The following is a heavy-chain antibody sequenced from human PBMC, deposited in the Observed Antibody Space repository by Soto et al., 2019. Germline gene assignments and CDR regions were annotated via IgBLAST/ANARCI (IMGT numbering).Heavy chain of an antibody. V-gene: IGHV1-69*13. CDR2: IIPMYGTP. CDR1: GGTFNNHL. D-gene: IGHD4-17*01. J-gene: IGHJ6*02. Sequence: SVKVSCKASGGTFNNHLIAWVRQAPGQGLEWMGGIIPMYGTPHFAQKFQGRVSITADESKSTVYMELNGLGRDDTATYYCERCIKFDYLHGLDVWGQGTTVTVSS. CDR3: ERCIKFDYLHGLDV.